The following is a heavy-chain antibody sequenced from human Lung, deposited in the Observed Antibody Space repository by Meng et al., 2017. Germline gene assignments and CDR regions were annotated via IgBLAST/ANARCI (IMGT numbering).Heavy chain of an antibody. CDR1: GFTCSSYA. D-gene: IGHD6-6*01. Sequence: EVQLLESGGGLLQPWGSPRLSCVAFGFTCSSYAMTWVRQAPGKGLEWVSSISGSGGSTYYADSVRGRFTISRDNSKNTVYLQMNSLRAEDTAIYYCVRRIEYSSSSGYWGQGTLVTVSS. V-gene: IGHV3-23*01. CDR3: VRRIEYSSSSGY. CDR2: ISGSGGST. J-gene: IGHJ4*02.